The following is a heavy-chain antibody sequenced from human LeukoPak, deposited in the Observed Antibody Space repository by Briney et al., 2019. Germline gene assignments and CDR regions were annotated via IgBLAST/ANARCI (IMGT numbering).Heavy chain of an antibody. J-gene: IGHJ3*02. CDR1: GGTFSSYA. D-gene: IGHD3-16*01. CDR3: AREGGVGPTPAAFDI. CDR2: IIPIFGKA. V-gene: IGHV1-69*13. Sequence: ASVKVSCKASGGTFSSYAISWVRQAPGQGLEWMGGIIPIFGKADYAQKSQGRVTITADESTSIVYMELSSLRSEDTAAYYCAREGGVGPTPAAFDIWGQGTMVTVSS.